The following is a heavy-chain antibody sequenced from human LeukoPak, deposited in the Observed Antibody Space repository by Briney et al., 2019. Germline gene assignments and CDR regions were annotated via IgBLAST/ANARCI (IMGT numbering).Heavy chain of an antibody. CDR2: ISSSGSTI. Sequence: GGSLRLSCAASGFTFSSYEMNWVRQAPGKGLEWVSYISSSGSTIYYADSVKGRFTISRDDAKSSLYLQMNSLRAEDTAVYYCARDNYDSSTPYYFDYWGQGTLVTVSS. CDR1: GFTFSSYE. J-gene: IGHJ4*02. CDR3: ARDNYDSSTPYYFDY. V-gene: IGHV3-48*03. D-gene: IGHD3-22*01.